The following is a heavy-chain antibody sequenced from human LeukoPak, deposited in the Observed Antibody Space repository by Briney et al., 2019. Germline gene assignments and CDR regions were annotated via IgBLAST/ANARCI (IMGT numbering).Heavy chain of an antibody. Sequence: GGSLRLSCAASGLTFSSHWMSWVRQAPGQGLEWVANISPDGDRENYVDSVKGRFSISRDNAKNSLFLQMHSLRAEDTAVYYCASKFPYCSGGSCALGGQGTLVTVSS. V-gene: IGHV3-7*01. J-gene: IGHJ4*02. D-gene: IGHD2-15*01. CDR2: ISPDGDRE. CDR3: ASKFPYCSGGSCAL. CDR1: GLTFSSHW.